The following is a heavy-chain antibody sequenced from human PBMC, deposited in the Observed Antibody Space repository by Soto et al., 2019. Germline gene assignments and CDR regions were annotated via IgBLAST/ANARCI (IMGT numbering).Heavy chain of an antibody. CDR3: ARVNYDFWSGYYQNWFDP. J-gene: IGHJ5*02. V-gene: IGHV1-69*13. D-gene: IGHD3-3*01. CDR1: GGTFSSYA. CDR2: IIPIFGTA. Sequence: SVKVSCKASGGTFSSYAISWVRQAPGQGLEWMGGIIPIFGTANYAQKFQGRVTITADESTSTAYMELSSLRSEDTAVYYCARVNYDFWSGYYQNWFDPWGQGTLVTVSS.